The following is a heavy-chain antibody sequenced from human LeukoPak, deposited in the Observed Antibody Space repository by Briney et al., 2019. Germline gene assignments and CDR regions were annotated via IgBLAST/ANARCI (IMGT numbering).Heavy chain of an antibody. CDR3: TRGLAAAGRFGP. J-gene: IGHJ5*02. Sequence: ASVKVSCKASGYTFTSYDINWVRQATGQGLEWMGWMNPNSGNTGYAQKFQGRVTITRNTSISTAYMELSSLRSEDTAVYYCTRGLAAAGRFGPWGQGTLVTVSS. CDR2: MNPNSGNT. V-gene: IGHV1-8*03. D-gene: IGHD6-13*01. CDR1: GYTFTSYD.